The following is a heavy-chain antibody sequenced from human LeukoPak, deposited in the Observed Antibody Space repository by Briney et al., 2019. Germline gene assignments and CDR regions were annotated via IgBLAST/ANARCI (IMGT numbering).Heavy chain of an antibody. D-gene: IGHD2-2*02. CDR3: AREAVPAAIGYYGMDV. CDR2: IIPIFGTA. CDR1: GGTFSNYA. J-gene: IGHJ6*02. Sequence: SVKVSCKASGGTFSNYAISWVRQAPGQGLEWMGGIIPIFGTANYAQKFQGRVTITADESTSTAYMELSSLRSEDTAVYYCAREAVPAAIGYYGMDVWGQGTTVTVSS. V-gene: IGHV1-69*13.